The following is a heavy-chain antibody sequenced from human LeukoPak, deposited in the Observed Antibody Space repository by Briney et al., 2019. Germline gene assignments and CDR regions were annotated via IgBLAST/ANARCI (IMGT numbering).Heavy chain of an antibody. CDR3: AKDLFGVAGSWGYFQY. CDR1: GFTLSDYA. CDR2: IRGGSSDT. D-gene: IGHD6-19*01. Sequence: GGSLRLSCAVSGFTLSDYAMSWVRQAPGKGPEWISAIRGGSSDTYYADSVRGRFTISRDNSKNTLYLQMNSLSAEDTAVYYCAKDLFGVAGSWGYFQYWGPGTLVTVSS. J-gene: IGHJ1*01. V-gene: IGHV3-23*01.